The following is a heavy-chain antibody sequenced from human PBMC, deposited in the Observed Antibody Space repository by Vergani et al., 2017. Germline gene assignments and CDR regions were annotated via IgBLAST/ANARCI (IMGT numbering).Heavy chain of an antibody. CDR3: AREGAPVVYYYYMDV. CDR1: GGSISSGSYY. J-gene: IGHJ6*03. V-gene: IGHV4-61*02. Sequence: QVQLQESGPGLVKPSQTLSLTCTVSGGSISSGSYYWSWIRQPAGKGLEWIGRIYTSGSTNYNPSLKSRVTISVDTAKNQFSLKLSSVTTADTAVYYCAREGAPVVYYYYMDVWGRGPTVTVSS. D-gene: IGHD2-21*01. CDR2: IYTSGST.